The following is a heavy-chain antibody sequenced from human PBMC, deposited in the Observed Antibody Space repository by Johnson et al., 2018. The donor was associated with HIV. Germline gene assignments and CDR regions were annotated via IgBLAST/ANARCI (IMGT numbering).Heavy chain of an antibody. V-gene: IGHV3-30*05. CDR1: GFTFSDYY. CDR2: ISYDGSDK. CDR3: SRGSRYKYDNDYAYLLQAFDF. J-gene: IGHJ3*01. Sequence: QVQLVESGGGLVQPGVSLRLSCAASGFTFSDYYMSWIRQAPGKGLEWVAVISYDGSDKDYADSVKGRFTISRDSYKNTLYLQMNSLRVESTAVYYCSRGSRYKYDNDYAYLLQAFDFWGKGTMVTFSS. D-gene: IGHD3-16*01.